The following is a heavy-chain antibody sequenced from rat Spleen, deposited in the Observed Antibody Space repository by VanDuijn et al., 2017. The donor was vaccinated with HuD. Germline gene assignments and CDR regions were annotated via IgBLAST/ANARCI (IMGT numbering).Heavy chain of an antibody. Sequence: QVQLKESGPGLVQSSQTLSLTCTVSGFSLISYAVNWIRQPPGEGLEWMGRMTYNGDTSYNSALISRLSISRDTSKSQVFLKMNSLQTDDTAIYFCTRSYGGYSQHWFAYWGQGTLVTVSS. J-gene: IGHJ3*01. CDR3: TRSYGGYSQHWFAY. CDR1: GFSLISYA. CDR2: MTYNGDT. D-gene: IGHD1-11*01. V-gene: IGHV2-63*01.